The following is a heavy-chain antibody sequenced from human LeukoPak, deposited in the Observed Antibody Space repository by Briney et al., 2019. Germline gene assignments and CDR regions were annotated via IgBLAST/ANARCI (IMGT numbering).Heavy chain of an antibody. J-gene: IGHJ6*02. Sequence: GASVKVSCKASGGTFSSHTISWVRQAPGQGLEWMGRIIPILGIANYAQKFQGRVTITADKSTSTAYMELSSLRSEDTAVYYCARIRSYCGGDCEDYYYGMDVWGQGTTVTVSS. D-gene: IGHD2-21*02. CDR3: ARIRSYCGGDCEDYYYGMDV. CDR2: IIPILGIA. CDR1: GGTFSSHT. V-gene: IGHV1-69*02.